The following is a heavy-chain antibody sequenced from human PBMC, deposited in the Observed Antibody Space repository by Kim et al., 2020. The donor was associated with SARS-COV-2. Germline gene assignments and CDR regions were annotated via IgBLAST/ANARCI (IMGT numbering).Heavy chain of an antibody. CDR3: AREEGPLWLPDAFDI. D-gene: IGHD3-22*01. Sequence: SETLSLTCTVSGGSISSSSDYWGWIRQPPGKGLEWIGSIYYSGSTYYNPSLKSRVTISVDTSKNQFSLKLSSVTAADTAVYYCAREEGPLWLPDAFDIWG. J-gene: IGHJ3*02. CDR2: IYYSGST. V-gene: IGHV4-39*02. CDR1: GGSISSSSDY.